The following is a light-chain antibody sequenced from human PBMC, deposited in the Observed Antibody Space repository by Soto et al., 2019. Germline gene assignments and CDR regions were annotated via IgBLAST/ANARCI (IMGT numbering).Light chain of an antibody. CDR1: QSVSSSY. V-gene: IGKV3-20*01. CDR2: GAS. Sequence: EIVLTQSPGTLSLSPGERATLSCRASQSVSSSYLAWYQQKPGLAPRLLIYGASSRATGIPDRFSGSGSGTDFTLTISRLEPEDFALYYCQQYGSSPYTFGQGTKLEIK. CDR3: QQYGSSPYT. J-gene: IGKJ2*01.